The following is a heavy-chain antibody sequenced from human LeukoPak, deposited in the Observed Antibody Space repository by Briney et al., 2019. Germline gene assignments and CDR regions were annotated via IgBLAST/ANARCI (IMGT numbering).Heavy chain of an antibody. V-gene: IGHV3-21*05. CDR1: GFSVSSCY. Sequence: GGSLRLSCAASGFSVSSCYMSWVRQAPGKGLEWVSYINTDSSDIHYADSVKGRFTISRDNARNTLYLQLSSLRAEDSAVYYCARDTFQPGLIDSWGQGTLVTVSS. CDR2: INTDSSDI. J-gene: IGHJ4*02. D-gene: IGHD2-2*01. CDR3: ARDTFQPGLIDS.